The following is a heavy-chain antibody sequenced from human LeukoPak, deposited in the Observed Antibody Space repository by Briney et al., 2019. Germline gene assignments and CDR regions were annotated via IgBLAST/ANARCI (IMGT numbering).Heavy chain of an antibody. CDR1: GFTFDDYA. D-gene: IGHD3-16*01. Sequence: GGSLRLSCAASGFTFDDYAMHWVRQAPGKGLEWVSGISWNSGSIGYADSVKGRFTISRDNAENSLYLQMNSLRAEDTALYYCAKDRGGYYFDYWGQGTLVTVSS. CDR3: AKDRGGYYFDY. V-gene: IGHV3-9*01. CDR2: ISWNSGSI. J-gene: IGHJ4*02.